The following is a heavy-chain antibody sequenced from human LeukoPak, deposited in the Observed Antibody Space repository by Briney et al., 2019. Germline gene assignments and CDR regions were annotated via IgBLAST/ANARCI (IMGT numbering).Heavy chain of an antibody. D-gene: IGHD6-6*01. V-gene: IGHV4-34*01. Sequence: ASETLSLTCAVYGGSFSGYYWSWIRQPPGKGLEWIGEINHSGSTNYNPSLKSRVTISVDTSKNQFSLKLSSVTAADTGVYYCARGLFGAAPRLFDYWGQGTLVTVSS. CDR3: ARGLFGAAPRLFDY. J-gene: IGHJ4*02. CDR1: GGSFSGYY. CDR2: INHSGST.